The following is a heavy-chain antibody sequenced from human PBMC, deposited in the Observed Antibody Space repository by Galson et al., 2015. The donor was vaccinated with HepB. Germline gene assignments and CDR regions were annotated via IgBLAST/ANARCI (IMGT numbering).Heavy chain of an antibody. V-gene: IGHV1-18*01. Sequence: SVKVSCKASGYTFTDFGISWLRQAPGQGLEWMGWISGYNGNTNYAQKVQGRVTMTADTSTSTAYMDLRSLRSDDTAVYYCVREIGQWLAPRFLAFDIWGQGTMVTVSS. CDR2: ISGYNGNT. CDR1: GYTFTDFG. J-gene: IGHJ3*02. CDR3: VREIGQWLAPRFLAFDI. D-gene: IGHD6-19*01.